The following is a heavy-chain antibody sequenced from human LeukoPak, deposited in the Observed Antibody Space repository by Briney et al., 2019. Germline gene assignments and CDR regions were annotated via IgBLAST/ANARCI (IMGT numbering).Heavy chain of an antibody. CDR2: IYSGGTT. CDR1: GFTVSSDY. Sequence: GGSLRLSCAASGFTVSSDYMSWVRQAPGKGLEWVSVIYSGGTTHYADSVKGRFTISRDNSKNTLYLQMNSLRAEDTAVYYCARMNYVSSGWGAPFDDWGQGTLVTVSS. CDR3: ARMNYVSSGWGAPFDD. J-gene: IGHJ4*02. V-gene: IGHV3-66*01. D-gene: IGHD3-16*01.